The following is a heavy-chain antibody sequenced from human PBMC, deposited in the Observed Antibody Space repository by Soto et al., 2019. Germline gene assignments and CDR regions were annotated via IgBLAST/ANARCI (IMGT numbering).Heavy chain of an antibody. CDR1: GFTFSSYW. D-gene: IGHD3-3*01. Sequence: GGSLRLSCAASGFTFSSYWMHWVRQAPGKGLVWVSRINSDGSSTSYADSVKGRFTISRDNAKNTLYLQMNSLRAEDTAVYYCARASDPSLHRETIFGVGDAFDIWGQGTMVPVSS. CDR3: ARASDPSLHRETIFGVGDAFDI. CDR2: INSDGSST. J-gene: IGHJ3*02. V-gene: IGHV3-74*01.